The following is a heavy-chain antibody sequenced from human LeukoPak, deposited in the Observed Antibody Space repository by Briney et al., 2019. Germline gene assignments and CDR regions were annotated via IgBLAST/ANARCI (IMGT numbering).Heavy chain of an antibody. V-gene: IGHV3-7*01. CDR1: GFTFSRYW. D-gene: IGHD2-15*01. J-gene: IGHJ3*02. CDR2: LNEDGSEK. CDR3: AGRIFDI. Sequence: PGGSLRLSCAASGFTFSRYWMAWVRQAPGKGLEWVANLNEDGSEKYYVDSVKGRFTIFRDNAKNSLYLQMNSLRAEDTAVYYCAGRIFDIWGQGTMVAVSS.